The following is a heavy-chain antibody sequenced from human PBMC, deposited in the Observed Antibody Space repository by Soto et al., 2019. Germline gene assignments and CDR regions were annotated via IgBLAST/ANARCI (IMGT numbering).Heavy chain of an antibody. J-gene: IGHJ4*02. D-gene: IGHD1-26*01. CDR1: GYSISSSNW. Sequence: QVQLQESGPGLVKPSDTLSLTCAVSGYSISSSNWWGWIRQPPGKGLEWIGYIYYSGTTYYNPSLKSRVTMSVDTAKNPFSLKLTSVTAVDTAVYYCARREIQGPIDYWGQGTLVTVSS. CDR3: ARREIQGPIDY. V-gene: IGHV4-28*01. CDR2: IYYSGTT.